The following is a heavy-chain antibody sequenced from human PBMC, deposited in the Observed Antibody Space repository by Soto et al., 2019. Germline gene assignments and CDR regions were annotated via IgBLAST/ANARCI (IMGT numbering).Heavy chain of an antibody. CDR3: ARARRSFYYDSSGSAYFDY. D-gene: IGHD3-22*01. Sequence: QVQLQRWGAGLLKPSXTLSLTCAVYGGSFSGYYWSWIRQPPGKGLEWIGEINYSGSTNYNPSLKSRVTISVDTSKNQFSLKLSSVTAADTAVYYCARARRSFYYDSSGSAYFDYWGQGTLVTVSS. V-gene: IGHV4-34*01. CDR2: INYSGST. J-gene: IGHJ4*02. CDR1: GGSFSGYY.